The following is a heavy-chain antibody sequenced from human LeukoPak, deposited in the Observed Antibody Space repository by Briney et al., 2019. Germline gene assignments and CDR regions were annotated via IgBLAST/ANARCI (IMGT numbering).Heavy chain of an antibody. V-gene: IGHV4-59*01. Sequence: PSGALSLTCTVSGGSISGYYWSWIRQPPGKELEWIGYIYYSGSTNSNPSLKSRVTISLDTSKNQFSLKLTSVTAADTAVYYCARGDGGYSHGYYFGYWGQGTLVT. CDR3: ARGDGGYSHGYYFGY. J-gene: IGHJ4*02. D-gene: IGHD5-18*01. CDR1: GGSISGYY. CDR2: IYYSGST.